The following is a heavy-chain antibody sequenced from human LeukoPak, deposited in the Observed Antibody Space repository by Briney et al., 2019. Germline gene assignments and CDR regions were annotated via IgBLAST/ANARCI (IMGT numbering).Heavy chain of an antibody. CDR3: ARRLSRRDGYNYGY. D-gene: IGHD5-24*01. V-gene: IGHV4-34*01. CDR1: DGSFSGYY. J-gene: IGHJ4*02. CDR2: INHSGST. Sequence: SETLSLTCAVYDGSFSGYYWSWIRQSPGKGLEWIGEINHSGSTNCNPSLKSRVTISTDTSKNQFPLKLSSLTAADTAVYYCARRLSRRDGYNYGYWGQGTLVTVSS.